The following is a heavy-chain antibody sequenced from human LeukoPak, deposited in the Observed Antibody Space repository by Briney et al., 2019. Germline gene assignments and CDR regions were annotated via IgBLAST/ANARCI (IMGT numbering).Heavy chain of an antibody. D-gene: IGHD3-9*01. J-gene: IGHJ6*03. Sequence: SETLSLTCAVYGGSFSDYSWSWIRQPPGKGLGWIGEVNPGGGTTHNPSLMSRVSMSVDTSKSQFSLRVSSVTAADTAVYYCARVAYRFSIHDWSRIGLGAYPTKYYYHMDVWGKGTTVTVSS. V-gene: IGHV4-34*01. CDR3: ARVAYRFSIHDWSRIGLGAYPTKYYYHMDV. CDR2: VNPGGGT. CDR1: GGSFSDYS.